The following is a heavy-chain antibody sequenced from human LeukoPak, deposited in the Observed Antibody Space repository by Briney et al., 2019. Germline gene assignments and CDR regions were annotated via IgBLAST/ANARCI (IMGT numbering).Heavy chain of an antibody. Sequence: ASVKVSCKASGGTFSSYAISWVRQAPGQGLEWTGGIIPIFGTANYAQKFQGRVTITTDESTSTAYMELSSLRSEDTAVYYCARQYDFWPNWFDPWGQGTLVTVSS. J-gene: IGHJ5*02. CDR1: GGTFSSYA. CDR2: IIPIFGTA. CDR3: ARQYDFWPNWFDP. V-gene: IGHV1-69*05. D-gene: IGHD3-3*01.